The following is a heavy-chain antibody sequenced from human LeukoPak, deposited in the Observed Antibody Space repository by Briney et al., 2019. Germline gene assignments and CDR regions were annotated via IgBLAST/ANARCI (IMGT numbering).Heavy chain of an antibody. CDR3: ARDLNGGKEDY. CDR1: GFTFSSYA. Sequence: GGSLRLSCAASGFTFSSYAMHWVRQAPGKGLEWVAVISYDGSNKYYADSVKGRFTISRDNSKNTLYLQMNSLRAEDTAVYYCARDLNGGKEDYWGQGTLVTVSS. CDR2: ISYDGSNK. J-gene: IGHJ4*02. D-gene: IGHD4-23*01. V-gene: IGHV3-30*04.